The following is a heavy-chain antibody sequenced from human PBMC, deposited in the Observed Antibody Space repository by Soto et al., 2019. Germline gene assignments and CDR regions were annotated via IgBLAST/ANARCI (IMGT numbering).Heavy chain of an antibody. CDR3: ARALYYDFWSGYYTADYYYGMDV. D-gene: IGHD3-3*01. V-gene: IGHV3-23*01. CDR1: GFTFSSYA. J-gene: IGHJ6*02. Sequence: EVQLLESGGGLVQPGGSLRLSCAASGFTFSSYAMSWVRQAPGKGLEWVSAISGSGGSTYYAQKFQGRVTMTRDTSTSTVYMELSSLRSEDTAVYYCARALYYDFWSGYYTADYYYGMDVWGQGTTVTVSS. CDR2: ISGSGGST.